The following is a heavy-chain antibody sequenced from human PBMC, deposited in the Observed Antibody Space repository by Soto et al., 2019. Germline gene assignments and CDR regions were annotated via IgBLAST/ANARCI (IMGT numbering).Heavy chain of an antibody. D-gene: IGHD6-13*01. Sequence: SVKVSCKASGYTFTSYAISWVRQAPGQGLEWMGGIIPIFGTAKYAQKFQGRVTITADESTSTAYMELSSLRSEDTAVYYCARALAAAGTLVRWELLTFDHWGQGTLVTVSS. J-gene: IGHJ4*02. V-gene: IGHV1-69*13. CDR1: GYTFTSYA. CDR3: ARALAAAGTLVRWELLTFDH. CDR2: IIPIFGTA.